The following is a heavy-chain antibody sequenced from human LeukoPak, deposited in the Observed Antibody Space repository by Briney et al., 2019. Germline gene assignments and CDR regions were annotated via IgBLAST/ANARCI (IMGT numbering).Heavy chain of an antibody. V-gene: IGHV3-23*01. CDR2: ISGSGGST. CDR1: GFTFSSYG. D-gene: IGHD4-17*01. CDR3: AKAIGDYGDYDAFDI. J-gene: IGHJ3*02. Sequence: GGSLRLSCAASGFTFSSYGMSWVRQAPGKGLEWVSAISGSGGSTYYADSVKGRFTISRDNSKNTLYLQMNSLRAEDTAVYYCAKAIGDYGDYDAFDIWGQGTMVTVSS.